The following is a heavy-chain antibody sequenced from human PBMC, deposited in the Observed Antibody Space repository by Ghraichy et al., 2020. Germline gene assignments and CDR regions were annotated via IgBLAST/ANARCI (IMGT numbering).Heavy chain of an antibody. D-gene: IGHD3-22*01. CDR3: AKVVDVTINDNGDFDL. V-gene: IGHV3-23*01. CDR2: ISGSGGST. J-gene: IGHJ2*01. Sequence: GGSLRLSCAASGFTFSSYAMSWVRQAPGKGLEWVSAISGSGGSTYYADSVKGRFTISRDNSKNTLYLQMNSLRAEDTAVYYCAKVVDVTINDNGDFDLWGRGTLVTVSS. CDR1: GFTFSSYA.